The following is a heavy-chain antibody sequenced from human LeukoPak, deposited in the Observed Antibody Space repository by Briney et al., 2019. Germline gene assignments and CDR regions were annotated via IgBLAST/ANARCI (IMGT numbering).Heavy chain of an antibody. D-gene: IGHD6-13*01. CDR1: GFSFRDFG. CDR3: VKGGSSSHNWFDP. CDR2: IRNDGSKD. J-gene: IGHJ5*02. Sequence: GGSLRLSCAASGFSFRDFGMHWVRQAPGKGLEWVAFIRNDGSKDYYPDSVKGRFTISRDNSRTTLYLQMHSLRIEDTAVYYCVKGGSSSHNWFDPWGQGILVTVSS. V-gene: IGHV3-30*02.